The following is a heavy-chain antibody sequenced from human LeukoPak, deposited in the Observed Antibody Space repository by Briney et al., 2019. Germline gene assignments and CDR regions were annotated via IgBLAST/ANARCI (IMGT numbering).Heavy chain of an antibody. CDR1: GYSISSGYY. Sequence: SETLSLTCTVSGYSISSGYYWGWIRQPPGKGLEWIGSIYHSGSTYYNPSLKSRVTISVDTSKNQFSLKLSSVTAADTAVYYCARWATHYYYYYYMDVWGKGTTVTVSS. J-gene: IGHJ6*03. D-gene: IGHD5-24*01. CDR3: ARWATHYYYYYYMDV. CDR2: IYHSGST. V-gene: IGHV4-38-2*02.